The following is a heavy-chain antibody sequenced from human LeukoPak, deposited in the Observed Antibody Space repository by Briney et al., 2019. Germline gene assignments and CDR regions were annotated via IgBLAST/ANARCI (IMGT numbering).Heavy chain of an antibody. J-gene: IGHJ4*02. CDR3: AKQYGGYFEY. D-gene: IGHD6-13*01. CDR1: GFPFSSYG. V-gene: IGHV3-30*02. CDR2: MRFDGSIE. Sequence: GGSLRLSCAASGFPFSSYGMHWVRQAPGKGPEWVAFMRFDGSIEYYADSVRGRFTISRDNSKNTLYLQMDSLRPEDAAVYYCAKQYGGYFEYWGQGTLVSVSS.